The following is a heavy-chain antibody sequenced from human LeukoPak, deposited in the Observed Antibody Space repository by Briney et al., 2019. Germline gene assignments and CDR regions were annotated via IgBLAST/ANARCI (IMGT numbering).Heavy chain of an antibody. J-gene: IGHJ4*02. CDR3: AAASSQLISYSGYAPFDY. V-gene: IGHV1-24*01. CDR2: FDPEDGET. CDR1: GYTLTELS. D-gene: IGHD5-12*01. Sequence: ASVKVSCKVSGYTLTELSMHWVRQAPGKGLEWRGGFDPEDGETIYAQKFQSRVTMTEDTSTDTAYMELSSLRSEDTAVYYCAAASSQLISYSGYAPFDYWGQGTLVTVSS.